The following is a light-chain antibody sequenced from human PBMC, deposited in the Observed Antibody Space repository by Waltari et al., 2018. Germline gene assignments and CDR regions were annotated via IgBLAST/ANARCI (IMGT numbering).Light chain of an antibody. Sequence: SYELTQSSSVYVSPGQSATITCTGDNLGDKFCNWYQQRPGQAPVLVIHQNTKRPSGIPERFSGSNPGNTATLTISETQPLDEADYYCQAWDSSTVVFGGGTKLTVL. CDR1: NLGDKF. V-gene: IGLV3-1*01. CDR2: QNT. CDR3: QAWDSSTVV. J-gene: IGLJ3*02.